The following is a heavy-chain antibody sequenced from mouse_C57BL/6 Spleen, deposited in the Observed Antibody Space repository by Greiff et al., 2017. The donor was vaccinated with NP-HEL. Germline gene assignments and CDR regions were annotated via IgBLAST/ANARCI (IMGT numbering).Heavy chain of an antibody. Sequence: EVQGVESGGGLVKPGGSLKLSCAASGFTFSDYGMHWVRQAPEKGLEWVAYISSGSSTIYYADTVKGRFTISRDNAKYTLFLQMTSLRSEDTAMYYCAREAFTTVVARYAMDYWGQGTSVTVSS. CDR2: ISSGSSTI. CDR3: AREAFTTVVARYAMDY. J-gene: IGHJ4*01. V-gene: IGHV5-17*01. CDR1: GFTFSDYG. D-gene: IGHD1-1*01.